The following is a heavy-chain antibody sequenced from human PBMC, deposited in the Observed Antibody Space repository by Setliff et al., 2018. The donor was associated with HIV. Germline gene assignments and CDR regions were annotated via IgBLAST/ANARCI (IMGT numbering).Heavy chain of an antibody. J-gene: IGHJ6*03. V-gene: IGHV4-31*03. CDR2: IYYTGST. D-gene: IGHD2-8*01. Sequence: LSLTCTVSGGSISSSGDYWSWVRQHPGKGLEWIGYIYYTGSTYSNPSLQSRVRISVDTSKNQFSLRLSSVTAADAAVYYCARDSANGKTANLNYLDVWGKGTTVTVS. CDR1: GGSISSSGDY. CDR3: ARDSANGKTANLNYLDV.